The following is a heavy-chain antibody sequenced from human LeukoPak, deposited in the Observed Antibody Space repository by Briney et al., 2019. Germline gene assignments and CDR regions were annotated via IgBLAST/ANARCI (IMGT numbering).Heavy chain of an antibody. CDR2: IYSAGST. CDR3: ATRNY. J-gene: IGHJ4*02. Sequence: GGSLRLSCAASGFTVSNNYMSWVCQAPGKGLESVSLIYSAGSTYYADSVKGRFTISRDNSKNTLYLQMNSLRVEDTAMYYCATRNYWGQGTLVTVSS. CDR1: GFTVSNNY. V-gene: IGHV3-53*01.